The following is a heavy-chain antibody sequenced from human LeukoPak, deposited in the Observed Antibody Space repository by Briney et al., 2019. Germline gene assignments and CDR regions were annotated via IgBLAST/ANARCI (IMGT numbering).Heavy chain of an antibody. CDR2: IYYSGST. CDR3: ARMTSGSYSKDY. J-gene: IGHJ4*02. V-gene: IGHV4-59*01. D-gene: IGHD1-26*01. Sequence: SETLSLTCTVSGSSISSYYWSWIRQPPGKGLEWIGYIYYSGSTNYNPSLKSRVTISVDTSKNQFSLKLSSVTAADTAVYYCARMTSGSYSKDYWGQGTLVTVSS. CDR1: GSSISSYY.